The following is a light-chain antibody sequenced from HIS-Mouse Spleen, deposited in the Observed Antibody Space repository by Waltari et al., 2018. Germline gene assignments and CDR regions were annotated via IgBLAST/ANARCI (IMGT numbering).Light chain of an antibody. Sequence: QSVLTQPPSVSAAPGQKVTISCSGSSSNIGNNYVSWYQQPPGTAPKHLIYDKNKRPSGIPDRFPGSKSGTSATLGITGRQTGDEADYYCGTWDSSLSAVVFGGGTKLTVL. CDR3: GTWDSSLSAVV. V-gene: IGLV1-51*01. CDR2: DKN. CDR1: SSNIGNNY. J-gene: IGLJ2*01.